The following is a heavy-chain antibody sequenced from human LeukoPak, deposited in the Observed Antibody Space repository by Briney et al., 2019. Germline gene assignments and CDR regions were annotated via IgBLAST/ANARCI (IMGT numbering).Heavy chain of an antibody. CDR1: GGSFSGYY. CDR2: INHSGST. V-gene: IGHV4-34*01. D-gene: IGHD5-12*01. Sequence: SETLSLTCAVYGGSFSGYYWSWIRQPPGKGLEWIGEINHSGSTNYNPSLKSRVTISVDTSKNQFSLKLSSVTAADTAVYYCARGNVDIVATIFGYSSWYYFDYWGQGTLVTVSS. J-gene: IGHJ4*02. CDR3: ARGNVDIVATIFGYSSWYYFDY.